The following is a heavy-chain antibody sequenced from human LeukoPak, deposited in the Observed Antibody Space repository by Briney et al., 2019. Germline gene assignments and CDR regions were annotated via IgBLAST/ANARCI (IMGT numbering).Heavy chain of an antibody. CDR3: AKDEDIVVVPELFGCPGHY. CDR2: INPSGGST. Sequence: ASVKVSCKASGYTFTSYYMHWVRQAPGQGLEWMGIINPSGGSTSYAQKFQGRVTMTRDMSTSTVYMELSSLRSEDTAVYYCAKDEDIVVVPELFGCPGHYWGQGTLVTVSS. V-gene: IGHV1-46*01. J-gene: IGHJ4*02. CDR1: GYTFTSYY. D-gene: IGHD2-2*01.